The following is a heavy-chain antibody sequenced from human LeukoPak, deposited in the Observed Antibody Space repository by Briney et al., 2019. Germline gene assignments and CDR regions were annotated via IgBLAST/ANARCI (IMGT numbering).Heavy chain of an antibody. CDR2: IYYSGST. V-gene: IGHV4-39*07. D-gene: IGHD6-13*01. J-gene: IGHJ5*02. CDR1: GGSISSSSYY. Sequence: SETLSLTCTVSGGSISSSSYYWGWIRQPPGKGLEWIGSIYYSGSTYYNPSLKSRVTISVDTSKNQLSLKLSSVTAADTAVYYCARAARGIAAAAFDPWGQGTLVTVSS. CDR3: ARAARGIAAAAFDP.